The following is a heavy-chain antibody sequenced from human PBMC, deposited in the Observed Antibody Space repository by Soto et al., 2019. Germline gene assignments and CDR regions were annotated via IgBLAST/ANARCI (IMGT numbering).Heavy chain of an antibody. CDR1: GDSISSGDYY. CDR3: ARALKRKSSPRALFEF. D-gene: IGHD6-13*01. Sequence: PSETLSLTCTVSGDSISSGDYYWSWIRQPPGKGLEWIGCIYYSGNTYYNPSLKRRFSISVDTSKNQFSLQLSSVTVADTAVYYWARALKRKSSPRALFEFGGLGTPVPVS. CDR2: IYYSGNT. J-gene: IGHJ4*02. V-gene: IGHV4-30-4*01.